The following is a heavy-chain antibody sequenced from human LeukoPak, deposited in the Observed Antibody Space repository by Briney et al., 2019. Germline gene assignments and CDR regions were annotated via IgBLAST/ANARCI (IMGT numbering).Heavy chain of an antibody. CDR1: GFSFNGYW. Sequence: PGGSLRLSCAASGFSFNGYWMSWVRQAPGKGLEWVANIKGDGSAQYYVDSVKGRFTISRDNAENSLNLQMNSLRAEDTAVYYCATTSNAPGNHWGQGTLVTVSS. J-gene: IGHJ5*02. CDR2: IKGDGSAQ. CDR3: ATTSNAPGNH. V-gene: IGHV3-7*01.